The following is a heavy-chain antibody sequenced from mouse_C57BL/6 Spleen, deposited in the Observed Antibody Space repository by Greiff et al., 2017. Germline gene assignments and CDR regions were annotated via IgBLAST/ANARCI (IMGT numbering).Heavy chain of an antibody. Sequence: QVQLQQPGAELVRPGSSVKLSCKASGYTFTSYWMDWVKQRPGQGLEWIGNIYPSDSETHYNQKFKDKATLTVDKSSSTAYRQLSSLTSGDSAVYYCARWLLRGAYWGQGTLVTVSA. CDR1: GYTFTSYW. J-gene: IGHJ3*01. CDR2: IYPSDSET. V-gene: IGHV1-61*01. CDR3: ARWLLRGAY. D-gene: IGHD2-3*01.